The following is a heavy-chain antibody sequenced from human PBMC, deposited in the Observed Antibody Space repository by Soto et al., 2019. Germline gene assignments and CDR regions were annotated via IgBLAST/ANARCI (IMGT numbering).Heavy chain of an antibody. CDR2: ISGSGGST. CDR3: AREKQLVLSYYYYGMDV. D-gene: IGHD6-6*01. J-gene: IGHJ6*02. Sequence: PWWSLRLSCSASVFTFSSYAMSWFRQAPGKGLEWVSAISGSGGSTYYADSVKGRFTISRDNSKNTLYLQMNSLRAEDTAVYYCAREKQLVLSYYYYGMDVWGQGTTVTVSS. CDR1: VFTFSSYA. V-gene: IGHV3-23*01.